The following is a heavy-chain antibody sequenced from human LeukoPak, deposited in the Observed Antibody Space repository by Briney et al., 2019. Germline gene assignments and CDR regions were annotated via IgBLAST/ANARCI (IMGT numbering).Heavy chain of an antibody. Sequence: SETLSLTCAVYGGSFSGYYWSWIRQPPGKGLEWIGEINHSGSTNYNPSLKSRVTISVDASKNQFSLKLSSVTAADTAVYYCAGSGYSGYDLNYWGQGTLVTVSS. V-gene: IGHV4-34*01. J-gene: IGHJ4*02. CDR1: GGSFSGYY. D-gene: IGHD5-12*01. CDR3: AGSGYSGYDLNY. CDR2: INHSGST.